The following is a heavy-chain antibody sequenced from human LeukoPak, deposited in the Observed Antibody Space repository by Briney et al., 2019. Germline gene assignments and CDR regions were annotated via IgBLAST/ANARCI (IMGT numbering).Heavy chain of an antibody. CDR2: IYTTGST. V-gene: IGHV4-61*02. CDR3: AREYCSGGSCYPGY. CDR1: GDSISSGSYY. J-gene: IGHJ4*02. D-gene: IGHD2-15*01. Sequence: SQTLSLTCSVSGDSISSGSYYWSWIRQPAGKGLEWIGRIYTTGSTNYNPSLKSRVTISVDTSENQFSLRLSSVTAADTAVYYCAREYCSGGSCYPGYWGQGTLVTVSS.